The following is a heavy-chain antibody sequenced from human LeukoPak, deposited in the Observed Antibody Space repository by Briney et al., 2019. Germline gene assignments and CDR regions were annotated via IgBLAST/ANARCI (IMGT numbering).Heavy chain of an antibody. J-gene: IGHJ4*02. Sequence: GGSLRLSCAASGFTFSSYAMTWVRQAPGKGLEWVSAISYSGGTTYYADSVKGRFTISRDNSKNTLYLQMNSLRAEDTALYYCAKDPDPTTVLPSDYWGQGTLVTVSS. CDR2: ISYSGGTT. V-gene: IGHV3-23*01. CDR3: AKDPDPTTVLPSDY. D-gene: IGHD4-17*01. CDR1: GFTFSSYA.